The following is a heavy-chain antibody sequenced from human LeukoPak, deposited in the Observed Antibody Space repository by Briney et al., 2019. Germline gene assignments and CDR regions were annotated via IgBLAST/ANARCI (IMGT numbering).Heavy chain of an antibody. J-gene: IGHJ5*02. CDR1: GGSISTFY. D-gene: IGHD2-2*02. V-gene: IGHV4-4*07. CDR3: ARDECPLWSNSCHRGFDP. Sequence: EASETLSLTCSVSGGSISTFYWSWIRQSAGEGLEWIWGIFKSGSSNYNPSLKSRVSMSVDSSKNHFSLNLTSVTAEDTAVYYCARDECPLWSNSCHRGFDPWGQGLLVTVSS. CDR2: IFKSGSS.